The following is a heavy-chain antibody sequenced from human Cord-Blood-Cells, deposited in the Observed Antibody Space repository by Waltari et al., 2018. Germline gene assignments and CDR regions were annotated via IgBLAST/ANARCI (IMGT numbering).Heavy chain of an antibody. V-gene: IGHV4-34*01. D-gene: IGHD1-1*01. CDR1: GGSFRGSY. J-gene: IGHJ2*01. CDR3: ARGLDIYWYFDL. CDR2: INHSGST. Sequence: QVQLQQWGAGLLKPSETLSITCAVYGGSFRGSYWSWFRQPPGKGLEWIGEINHSGSTNYNPSLKSRVTISVDTSKNQFSLKLSSVTAADTAVYYCARGLDIYWYFDLWGRGTLVTVSS.